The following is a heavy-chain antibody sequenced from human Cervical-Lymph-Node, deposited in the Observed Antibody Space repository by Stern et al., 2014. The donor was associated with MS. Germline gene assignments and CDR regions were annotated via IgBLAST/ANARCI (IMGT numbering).Heavy chain of an antibody. J-gene: IGHJ2*01. Sequence: VQLVESGAEVKKPGASVKVSCKASGYTFTGYYMHWVRQAPGQGLEWMGRINPNSGGATYAQKFQGKGTMTRDTSISTAYMELSRLRSDDTAVYYCARVGGFLEWLPRWYFDLWGRGTLVTVSS. CDR2: INPNSGGA. CDR1: GYTFTGYY. V-gene: IGHV1-2*06. D-gene: IGHD3-3*01. CDR3: ARVGGFLEWLPRWYFDL.